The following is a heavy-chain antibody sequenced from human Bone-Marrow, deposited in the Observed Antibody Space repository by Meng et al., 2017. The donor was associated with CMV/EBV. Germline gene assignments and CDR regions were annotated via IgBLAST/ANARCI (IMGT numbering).Heavy chain of an antibody. CDR2: INPNSGGT. CDR3: ARGLVEYSGYESDY. J-gene: IGHJ4*02. D-gene: IGHD5-12*01. Sequence: ASVKVSCKASGYTFTGYYMHWVRQAPGQGLEWMGWINPNSGGTNYAQKFQGRVTMTRDTSISTAYMELSRLRSDDTAVYYCARGLVEYSGYESDYWGQGTLVTVSS. V-gene: IGHV1-2*02. CDR1: GYTFTGYY.